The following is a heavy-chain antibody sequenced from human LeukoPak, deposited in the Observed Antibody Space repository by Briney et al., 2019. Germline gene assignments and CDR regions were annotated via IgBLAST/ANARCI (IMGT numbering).Heavy chain of an antibody. CDR2: IYPGDSDT. J-gene: IGHJ4*02. CDR3: ARHPIAVAGSPLPRYFDY. Sequence: GESLKISCKGSGYSFTSYWIGWVRQMPGKGLEWMGIIYPGDSDTRYSPSFRGQVTISADKSISTAYLQWSSLKASDTAMYYCARHPIAVAGSPLPRYFDYWGQGTLVTVSS. CDR1: GYSFTSYW. D-gene: IGHD6-19*01. V-gene: IGHV5-51*01.